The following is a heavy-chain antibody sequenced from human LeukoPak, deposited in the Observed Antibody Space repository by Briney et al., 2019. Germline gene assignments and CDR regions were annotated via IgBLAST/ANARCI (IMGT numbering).Heavy chain of an antibody. CDR3: AREGSDNSGYDLDF. CDR1: GFTFSSYS. J-gene: IGHJ4*02. CDR2: ITGSTGTT. Sequence: PGGSLRLSCAASGFTFSSYSMNWVRQAPGKGLEWVSAITGSTGTTYYADSVKGRFTVSRDNSKNTLYLQVNSLRAEDTAVYYCAREGSDNSGYDLDFWGQGTLVTVSS. D-gene: IGHD3-9*01. V-gene: IGHV3-23*01.